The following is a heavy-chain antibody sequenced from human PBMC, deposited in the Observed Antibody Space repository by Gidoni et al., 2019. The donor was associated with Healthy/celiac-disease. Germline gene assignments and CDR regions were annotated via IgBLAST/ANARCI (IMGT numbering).Heavy chain of an antibody. CDR2: IYYGGST. Sequence: QVQLQESGPGLVKPSQTLSLTCTVSGGSISSGYYYWSWIRQPPGKGPEWIGYIYYGGSTYYNPSLKSRVTISVDTSKNQFSLKLSSVTAADTAVYYCAREGYYDILTGYYGDYYYGMDVWGQGTTVTVSS. CDR1: GGSISSGYYY. CDR3: AREGYYDILTGYYGDYYYGMDV. D-gene: IGHD3-9*01. V-gene: IGHV4-30-4*01. J-gene: IGHJ6*02.